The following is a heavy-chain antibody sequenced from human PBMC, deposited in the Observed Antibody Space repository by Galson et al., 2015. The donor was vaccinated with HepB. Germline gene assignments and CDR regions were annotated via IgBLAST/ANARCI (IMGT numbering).Heavy chain of an antibody. J-gene: IGHJ6*02. CDR1: EFTFSNYW. CDR2: INPGGSDK. Sequence: SLRLSCAASEFTFSNYWMNWVRQAPGRGLEWVADINPGGSDKYYVASLKGRFTISRDNAKNSLYLQMNSRRAEDTAVYYYVRSISLVRGIITKPDYYCGMDVWGQGTTVTVAS. D-gene: IGHD3-10*01. V-gene: IGHV3-7*03. CDR3: VRSISLVRGIITKPDYYCGMDV.